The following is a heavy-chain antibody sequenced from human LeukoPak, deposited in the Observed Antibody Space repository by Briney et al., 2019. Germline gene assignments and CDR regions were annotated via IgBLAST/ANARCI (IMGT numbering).Heavy chain of an antibody. J-gene: IGHJ4*02. Sequence: SKTLSLTCSVSGGSISNSYWTWIRQPPGKGLESIGYIYYSGSTNYNPSLKSRVTISIDTSKNQFSLRLSSVTAADTAVYYCARVPRSLSSTGWSDYWGQGTLVTVSS. CDR3: ARVPRSLSSTGWSDY. V-gene: IGHV4-59*01. CDR2: IYYSGST. D-gene: IGHD6-19*01. CDR1: GGSISNSY.